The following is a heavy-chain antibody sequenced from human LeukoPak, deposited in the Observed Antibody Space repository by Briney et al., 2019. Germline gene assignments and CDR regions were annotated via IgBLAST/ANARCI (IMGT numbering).Heavy chain of an antibody. J-gene: IGHJ3*02. Sequence: ASVKVSCKASGYTFTSYYMHWVRQAPGQGLEWMGIINPSGGSTSYAQRFQGRVTITADESTSTAYMELSSLRSEDTAVYYCARDRDTVGGDDAFDIWGQGTMVTVSS. V-gene: IGHV1-46*01. CDR2: INPSGGST. CDR3: ARDRDTVGGDDAFDI. D-gene: IGHD5-18*01. CDR1: GYTFTSYY.